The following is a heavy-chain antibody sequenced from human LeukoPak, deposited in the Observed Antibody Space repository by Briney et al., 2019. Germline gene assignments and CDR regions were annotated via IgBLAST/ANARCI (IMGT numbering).Heavy chain of an antibody. CDR1: GFTFTTYT. J-gene: IGHJ4*02. V-gene: IGHV3-21*01. D-gene: IGHD3-10*01. CDR3: ARVDYASGSYY. CDR2: ISSRSSDI. Sequence: PGGSLRLPCVASGFTFTTYTMNWVRQAPGKGLEWVSSISSRSSDIYYADSLKGRFTISRDNAKNSLYLQMNGLRAEDTAVYYCARVDYASGSYYWGQGTLVTVSS.